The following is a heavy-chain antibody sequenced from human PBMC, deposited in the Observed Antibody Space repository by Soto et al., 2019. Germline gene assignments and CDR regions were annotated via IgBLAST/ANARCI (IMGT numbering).Heavy chain of an antibody. Sequence: QVQLQESGPGLVKPSETLSLTCSVSGGSGGYFWTWIRQYPGKGLEWIGSIYYSGYAYYNPSLKSRLTISVDTSKHQYSLNLTSVTAADTAVYFCARGSRLGGLDYWGQGTLGTVAS. J-gene: IGHJ4*02. CDR3: ARGSRLGGLDY. CDR1: GGSGGYF. CDR2: IYYSGYA. V-gene: IGHV4-31*03. D-gene: IGHD3-10*01.